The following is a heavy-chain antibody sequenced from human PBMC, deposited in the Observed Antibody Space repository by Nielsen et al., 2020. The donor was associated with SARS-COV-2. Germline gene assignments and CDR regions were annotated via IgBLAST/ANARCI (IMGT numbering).Heavy chain of an antibody. CDR3: ARGTTVVTPFGAFLDY. Sequence: GESLKISCAASGFTFSSYAMSWVRQAPGKGLEWVAVISYDGSNKYYADSVKGRFTISRDNSKNTLYLQMNSLRAEDTAVYYCARGTTVVTPFGAFLDYWGQGTLVTVSS. CDR2: ISYDGSNK. J-gene: IGHJ4*02. CDR1: GFTFSSYA. V-gene: IGHV3-30*04. D-gene: IGHD4-23*01.